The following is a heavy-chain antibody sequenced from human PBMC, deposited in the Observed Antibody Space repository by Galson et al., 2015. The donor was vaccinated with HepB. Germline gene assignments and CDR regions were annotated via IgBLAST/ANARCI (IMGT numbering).Heavy chain of an antibody. V-gene: IGHV3-23*01. J-gene: IGHJ5*02. Sequence: SLRLSCAGSGFIFRHHAMAWLRQAPGKGLEWVSGINGRGSTRSYSDAVKGRFSISRDNSKDTVFLQMDNLRAEDTAVYYCVKEGSWFGGDWFDPWGQGARVTVS. CDR1: GFIFRHHA. D-gene: IGHD3-16*01. CDR3: VKEGSWFGGDWFDP. CDR2: INGRGSTR.